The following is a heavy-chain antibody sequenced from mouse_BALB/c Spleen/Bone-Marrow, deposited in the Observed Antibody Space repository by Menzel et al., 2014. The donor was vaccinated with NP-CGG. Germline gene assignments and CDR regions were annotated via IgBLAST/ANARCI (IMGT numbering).Heavy chain of an antibody. CDR1: GYAFTNYL. V-gene: IGHV1-54*01. CDR2: INPGSGGT. J-gene: IGHJ2*01. Sequence: VQLRQSGAELVRPGTSVKVSCKASGYAFTNYLIEWVKQRPGQGLEWIGVINPGSGGTNYNEKFKGKATLTADKSSSTAYMQLSSLTSGDSAVYFCARGITTGYFDYWGQGTTLTVSS. D-gene: IGHD1-1*01. CDR3: ARGITTGYFDY.